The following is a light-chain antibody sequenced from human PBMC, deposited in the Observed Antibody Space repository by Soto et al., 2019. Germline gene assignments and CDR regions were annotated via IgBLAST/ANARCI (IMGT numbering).Light chain of an antibody. J-gene: IGKJ2*03. CDR1: QSVSSNY. CDR3: QQFGGSSYS. CDR2: GAS. V-gene: IGKV3-20*01. Sequence: ESVLTQSPGTLSLSPGERATLSCTASQSVSSNYLAWYQQKPGQAPRLLIYGASTRATGIPDRFSGSGSGQDFTLTISRLEPEDFAVYYCQQFGGSSYSFGQGTKLEIK.